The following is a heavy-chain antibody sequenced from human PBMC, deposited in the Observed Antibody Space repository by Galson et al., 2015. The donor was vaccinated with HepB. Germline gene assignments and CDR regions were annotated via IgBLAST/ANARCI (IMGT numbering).Heavy chain of an antibody. CDR1: GGSISSDNW. V-gene: IGHV4-4*02. CDR2: IYHNKIT. D-gene: IGHD1-26*01. Sequence: LSLTCTVSGGSISSDNWWSWVRQPPGKGLEWIGEIYHNKITNYNPSLKSRVSMSIDTSENQFSLKLNSVTAADTAGYYCARQLPLPPTHDYFDYWGRGTLVTVSS. J-gene: IGHJ4*02. CDR3: ARQLPLPPTHDYFDY.